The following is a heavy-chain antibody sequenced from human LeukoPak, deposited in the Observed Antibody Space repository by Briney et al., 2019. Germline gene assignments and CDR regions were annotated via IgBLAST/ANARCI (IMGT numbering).Heavy chain of an antibody. D-gene: IGHD2-2*02. CDR1: GGSISSYY. Sequence: PSETLSLTCTVSGGSISSYYWSWIRQPAGKGLEWIGRIYTSGSTNYNPSLKSRVTISVDTSKNQFSLKLSSVTAADTAVYYCARGYCSSTSCYTRLLGNWFDPWGQGTLVTVSS. J-gene: IGHJ5*02. CDR3: ARGYCSSTSCYTRLLGNWFDP. V-gene: IGHV4-4*07. CDR2: IYTSGST.